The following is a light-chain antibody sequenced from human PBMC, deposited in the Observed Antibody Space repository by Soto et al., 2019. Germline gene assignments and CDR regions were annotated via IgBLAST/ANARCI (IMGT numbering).Light chain of an antibody. Sequence: EIVLTQSPATLSLSPGERATLSCRASQSVSSYLAWYQQKPGQAPRLLIYDASNRATGIPARFSGSGSGTDFTLTISSLEPEDFAVYYCQQRLNSFGVGTKVDIK. J-gene: IGKJ4*01. CDR3: QQRLNS. V-gene: IGKV3-11*01. CDR1: QSVSSY. CDR2: DAS.